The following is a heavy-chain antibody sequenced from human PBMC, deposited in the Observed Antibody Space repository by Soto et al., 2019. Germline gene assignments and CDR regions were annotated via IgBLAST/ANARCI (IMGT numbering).Heavy chain of an antibody. CDR3: ATRTTVTGRPFDY. CDR2: ISGSGGST. J-gene: IGHJ4*02. D-gene: IGHD6-19*01. Sequence: PGGSLRLSCAASGFAFSSYAMSLVRQAPGKGLECVSAISGSGGSTYYADSVKGRFSISRDNSKNTLYLQMNNLRADDTAMYYCATRTTVTGRPFDYWGLGALVTVSS. CDR1: GFAFSSYA. V-gene: IGHV3-23*01.